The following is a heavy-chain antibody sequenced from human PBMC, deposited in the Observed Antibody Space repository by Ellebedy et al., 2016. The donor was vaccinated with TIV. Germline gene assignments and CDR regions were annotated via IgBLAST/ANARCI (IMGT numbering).Heavy chain of an antibody. Sequence: SETLSLTXAVYGGSFSGYYWSWIRQPPGKGLEWIGEINHSGSTNYNPSLKSRVTISVDTSKNQFSLKLSSVTAADTAVYYCARRGITIFGARSLLLWGQGTLVTVSS. CDR2: INHSGST. CDR3: ARRGITIFGARSLLL. J-gene: IGHJ4*02. CDR1: GGSFSGYY. D-gene: IGHD3-3*01. V-gene: IGHV4-34*01.